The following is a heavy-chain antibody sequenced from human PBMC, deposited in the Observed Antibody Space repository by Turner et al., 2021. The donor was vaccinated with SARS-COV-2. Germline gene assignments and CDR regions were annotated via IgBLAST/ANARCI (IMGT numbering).Heavy chain of an antibody. CDR3: ARDRRVWFGELLYGLDV. D-gene: IGHD3-10*01. V-gene: IGHV3-53*01. J-gene: IGHJ6*02. CDR1: GFTVSSNY. CDR2: IYSGGST. Sequence: EVQLVESGGGLIQPGGSLRLSCAASGFTVSSNYMSWVRQAPGKVLEWVSVIYSGGSTYYADSVKGRFTISRDNSKNTLYLQMNSLRAEDTAVYYCARDRRVWFGELLYGLDVWGQGTTVTVSS.